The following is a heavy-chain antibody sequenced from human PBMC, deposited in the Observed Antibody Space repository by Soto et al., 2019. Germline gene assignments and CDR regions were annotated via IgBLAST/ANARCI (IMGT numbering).Heavy chain of an antibody. D-gene: IGHD5-12*01. CDR3: AKDNGYDAATLDY. Sequence: PGGSLRLSCAASTFTFSTYSMYWVRQAPGKGLEWVSSISSSSSSIYYADSLRGRFTISRDNAKNSLYLQMNSLRAEDTAMYYCAKDNGYDAATLDYRGQGTPVTVSS. CDR2: ISSSSSSI. J-gene: IGHJ4*02. V-gene: IGHV3-21*01. CDR1: TFTFSTYS.